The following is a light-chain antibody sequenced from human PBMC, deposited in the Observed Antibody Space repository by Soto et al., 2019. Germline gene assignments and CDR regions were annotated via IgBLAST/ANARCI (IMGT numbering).Light chain of an antibody. V-gene: IGKV1-33*01. CDR2: DAS. Sequence: DIQMTQSPSSLSASVGDRVTITCQASQDISNYLNWYQHKSGKAPKLLIYDASSLKTGAPSRFSGSGSGTDFTFTITSLQPEDSATYYCQQHDNVPLTLGGGTKVDIK. CDR3: QQHDNVPLT. J-gene: IGKJ4*01. CDR1: QDISNY.